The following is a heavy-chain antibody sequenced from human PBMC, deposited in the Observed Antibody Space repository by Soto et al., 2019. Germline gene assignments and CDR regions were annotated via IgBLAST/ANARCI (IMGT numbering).Heavy chain of an antibody. CDR2: IYYSGST. CDR1: GGSISKQY. V-gene: IGHV4-59*06. D-gene: IGHD5-18*01. Sequence: SETLSLTCSVSGGSISKQYWSWIRQPPGKGLEWIGYIYYSGSTYYNPSLKSRVAISVDTSKNQFSLKLSSVTAADTAVYYCASNSYGYIFYDPWGPGTLVTVSS. J-gene: IGHJ5*02. CDR3: ASNSYGYIFYDP.